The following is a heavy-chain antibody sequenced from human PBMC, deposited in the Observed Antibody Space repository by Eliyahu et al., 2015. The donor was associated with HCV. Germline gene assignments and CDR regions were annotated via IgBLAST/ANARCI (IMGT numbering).Heavy chain of an antibody. CDR3: ARDARAYYGSASVDY. CDR2: ISRSGSTI. Sequence: EVHLVDSGGGLVQPGGSLRLXXXASGFXFXSYDMIWVRQXPGKGLEWVSYISRSGSTIYYADSVKGRFTISRDNAKNSLYLQMNSLRAEDTAVYFCARDARAYYGSASVDYWGQGTLVTVSS. J-gene: IGHJ4*02. CDR1: GFXFXSYD. V-gene: IGHV3-48*03. D-gene: IGHD3-10*01.